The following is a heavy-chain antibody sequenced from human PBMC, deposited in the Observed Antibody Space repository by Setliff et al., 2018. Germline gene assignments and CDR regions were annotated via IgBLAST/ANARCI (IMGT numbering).Heavy chain of an antibody. CDR3: ARGEYTSLPSGVYYHMDV. D-gene: IGHD6-6*01. CDR1: GYTFSSYA. Sequence: RASVKVSCKASGYTFSSYAMNWVRQAPGQGLEWMGWINTNTGNPTYAQGFTGRFVFSLDTSVSTTYPQISSLKAEDTAVYYCARGEYTSLPSGVYYHMDVWGKGTTVTVSS. J-gene: IGHJ6*03. V-gene: IGHV7-4-1*02. CDR2: INTNTGNP.